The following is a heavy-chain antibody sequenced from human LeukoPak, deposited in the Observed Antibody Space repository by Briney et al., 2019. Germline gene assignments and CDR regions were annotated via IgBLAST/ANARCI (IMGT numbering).Heavy chain of an antibody. CDR2: MNPNSGNT. V-gene: IGHV1-8*01. D-gene: IGHD6-19*01. CDR1: GYTFTSYD. J-gene: IGHJ4*02. CDR3: ARRSQAGGTGIGY. Sequence: ASVKASCKASGYTFTSYDINWVRQATGQALEWMGWMNPNSGNTGYAQKFQGRVTMTRNTSISTAYMELSSLRSEDTAVYYCARRSQAGGTGIGYWGQGTLVTVSS.